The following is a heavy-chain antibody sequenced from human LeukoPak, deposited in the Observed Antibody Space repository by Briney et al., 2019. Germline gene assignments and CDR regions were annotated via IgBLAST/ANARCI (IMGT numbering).Heavy chain of an antibody. CDR3: ASLSVAGLYYFDY. D-gene: IGHD6-19*01. CDR2: INHSGST. CDR1: GGSFSGYY. V-gene: IGHV4-34*01. Sequence: SETLSLTCAVYGGSFSGYYWGWIRQPPGKGLEWIGEINHSGSTNYNPSLKSRVTISVDTSKNQFSLKLSSVTAADTAVYYCASLSVAGLYYFDYWGQGTLVTVSS. J-gene: IGHJ4*02.